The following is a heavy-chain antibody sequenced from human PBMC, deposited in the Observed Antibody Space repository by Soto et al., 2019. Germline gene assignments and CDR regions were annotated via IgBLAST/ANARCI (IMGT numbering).Heavy chain of an antibody. CDR3: ARHGAVRFPIGFLEWLGMDV. CDR1: GGSISSYY. Sequence: SETLSLTCTVSGGSISSYYWSWIRQPPGKGLEWIGYIYYSGSTNYNPSLKSRVTISVDTSKNQFSLKLSSVTAADTAVYYCARHGAVRFPIGFLEWLGMDVWGKGTTVTVSS. CDR2: IYYSGST. J-gene: IGHJ6*03. D-gene: IGHD3-3*02. V-gene: IGHV4-59*08.